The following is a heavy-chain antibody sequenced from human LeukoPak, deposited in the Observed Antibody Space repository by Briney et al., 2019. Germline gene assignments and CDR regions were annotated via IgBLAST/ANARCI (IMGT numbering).Heavy chain of an antibody. D-gene: IGHD2/OR15-2a*01. CDR3: ARSSSYFTYFDL. CDR1: GFTLRDYY. Sequence: PGGSLRLSCTASGFTLRDYYMSWIRQAPGKGLEWISCMSSTGNTIYYAESVKGRSTVSRDSANNSMSLQMTSLRAEDSAVYYCARSSSYFTYFDLWGRDTLVTVSS. V-gene: IGHV3-11*04. CDR2: MSSTGNTI. J-gene: IGHJ2*01.